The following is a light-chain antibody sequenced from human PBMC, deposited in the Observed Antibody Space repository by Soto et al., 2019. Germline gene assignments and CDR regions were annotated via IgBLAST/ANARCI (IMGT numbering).Light chain of an antibody. CDR1: QSVSSDY. J-gene: IGKJ4*01. V-gene: IGKV3-20*01. CDR3: QQFGSSPLIT. Sequence: EIVLTQSPGTLSLSPGERATLSCRASQSVSSDYLAWYQQKPGQAPRLLIYGASSRATSIPDRFSGSGSGTDFTLTINRVEPEDFAVYYCQQFGSSPLITFGGGTNVE. CDR2: GAS.